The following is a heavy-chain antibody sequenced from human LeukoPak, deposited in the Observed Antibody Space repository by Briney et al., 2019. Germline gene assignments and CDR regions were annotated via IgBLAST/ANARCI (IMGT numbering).Heavy chain of an antibody. CDR2: INHSGST. Sequence: PSETLSLTCAVYGGSFSGYYWSWIRQPPGKGLEWIGEINHSGSTNYNPSLKSRVTISVDTSKNQFSLKLSSVTAADTAVYYCARYNYYDSQTYFDYWGQGTLVTVSS. CDR3: ARYNYYDSQTYFDY. J-gene: IGHJ4*02. V-gene: IGHV4-34*01. CDR1: GGSFSGYY. D-gene: IGHD3-22*01.